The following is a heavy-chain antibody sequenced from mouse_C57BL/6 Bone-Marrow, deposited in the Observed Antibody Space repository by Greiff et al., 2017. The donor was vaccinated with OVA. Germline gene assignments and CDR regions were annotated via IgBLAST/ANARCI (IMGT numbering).Heavy chain of an antibody. CDR2: ISGGGGNT. CDR1: GFTFSSYT. J-gene: IGHJ3*01. Sequence: EVKLMESGGGLVKPGGSLKLSCAASGFTFSSYTMSWVRQTPEKRLEWVATISGGGGNTYYPDSVKGRFTISRDNAKNTLYLQMSSLRSEDTALYYCARHGLRGYDRFAYWGQGTLVTVSA. V-gene: IGHV5-9*01. CDR3: ARHGLRGYDRFAY. D-gene: IGHD2-2*01.